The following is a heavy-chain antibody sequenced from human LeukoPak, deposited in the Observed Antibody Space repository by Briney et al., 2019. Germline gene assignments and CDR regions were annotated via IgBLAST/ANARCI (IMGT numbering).Heavy chain of an antibody. CDR1: GGSISSYY. CDR3: ARETIDITIIEVVRMGDAFDI. CDR2: IYYSGST. Sequence: SETLSLTCTVSGGSISSYYWSWIRQPPGKGLEWIGYIYYSGSTNYNPSLNSRVTISVDTSKNQFSLKLSSVTAADTAVYYCARETIDITIIEVVRMGDAFDIWGQGTMVAVSS. V-gene: IGHV4-59*12. D-gene: IGHD3-22*01. J-gene: IGHJ3*02.